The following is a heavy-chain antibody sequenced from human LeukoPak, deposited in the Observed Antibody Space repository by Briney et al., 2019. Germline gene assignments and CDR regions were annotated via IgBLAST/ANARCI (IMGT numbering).Heavy chain of an antibody. CDR3: ARGGTTVTPVLLWCDP. V-gene: IGHV4-59*11. CDR2: IYYSGST. D-gene: IGHD4-17*01. J-gene: IGHJ5*02. CDR1: GGSISSHY. Sequence: KPSETLSLTCSVSGGSISSHYWSWIRQPPGKGLEWIGNIYYSGSTKYNPSLKSRVTISVDTSKNQFSLKLSSVTAADTAVYYCARGGTTVTPVLLWCDPWGQGTLVTVSS.